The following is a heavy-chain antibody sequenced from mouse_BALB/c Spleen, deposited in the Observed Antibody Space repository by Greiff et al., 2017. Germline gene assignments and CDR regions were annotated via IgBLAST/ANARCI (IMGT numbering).Heavy chain of an antibody. D-gene: IGHD2-2*01. CDR2: INPSNGGT. J-gene: IGHJ2*01. V-gene: IGHV1S81*02. Sequence: QVQLQQSGAELVKPGASVKLSCKASGYTFTSYYMYWVKQRPGQGLEWIGEINPSNGGTNFNEKFKSKATLTVDKSSSTAYMQLSSLTSEDSAVYYCTRKLLYYGYDGGFDYWGQGTTLTVSS. CDR1: GYTFTSYY. CDR3: TRKLLYYGYDGGFDY.